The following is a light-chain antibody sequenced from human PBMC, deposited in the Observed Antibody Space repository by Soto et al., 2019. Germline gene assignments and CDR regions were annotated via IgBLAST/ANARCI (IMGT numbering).Light chain of an antibody. J-gene: IGKJ5*01. CDR1: QSVSSN. Sequence: EIAMTQSPATLSVSPGERATLSCRASQSVSSNLAWYQQKPGQAPRLLIHAASTRATGIPARFSGSGSGTEFTLTISSLQSEDFAVYYCQQYYNWPTFGQGTRLEIK. CDR3: QQYYNWPT. CDR2: AAS. V-gene: IGKV3-15*01.